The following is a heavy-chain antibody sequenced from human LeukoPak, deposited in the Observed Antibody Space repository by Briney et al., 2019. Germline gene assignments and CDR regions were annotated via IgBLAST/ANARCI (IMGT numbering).Heavy chain of an antibody. CDR3: AKEKGMYRSSFWDFDY. Sequence: GGSLRLSCAASGFTFSSYAMSWVRQAPGKGLEWVSAISGSGGSTYYADSVKGRFTISRDNSKNTLYLQMNSLRAEDTAVYYCAKEKGMYRSSFWDFDYWGQGTLVTVSS. J-gene: IGHJ4*02. CDR2: ISGSGGST. CDR1: GFTFSSYA. D-gene: IGHD6-13*01. V-gene: IGHV3-23*01.